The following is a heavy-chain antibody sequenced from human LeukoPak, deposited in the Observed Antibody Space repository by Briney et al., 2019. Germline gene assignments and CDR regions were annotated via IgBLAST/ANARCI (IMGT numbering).Heavy chain of an antibody. CDR3: AKAGLLWFGELNY. Sequence: AGGSLRLSCEASGFSFSTYGMHWVRQAPGKGLEWVALIWFDGSNKHYADSVKGRFTISRDNSKNTMYLQMDSLRAEDTAVYYCAKAGLLWFGELNYWGQGTLVTVSS. V-gene: IGHV3-33*06. CDR1: GFSFSTYG. D-gene: IGHD3-10*01. J-gene: IGHJ4*02. CDR2: IWFDGSNK.